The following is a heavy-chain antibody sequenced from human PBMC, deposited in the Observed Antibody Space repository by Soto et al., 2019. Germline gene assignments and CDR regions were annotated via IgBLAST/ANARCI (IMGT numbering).Heavy chain of an antibody. D-gene: IGHD3-16*01. CDR3: TREGRICSFQITSSTYMY. Sequence: TSVKVSCKAPRYTFTSYAMHWVRQAPGQRLEWMGWINAGNGNTKYSQKFQGRVTITRDTSASTAYMELSSLRSEDTAVYYCTREGRICSFQITSSTYMY. CDR2: INAGNGNT. V-gene: IGHV1-3*01. CDR1: RYTFTSYA. J-gene: IGHJ6*03.